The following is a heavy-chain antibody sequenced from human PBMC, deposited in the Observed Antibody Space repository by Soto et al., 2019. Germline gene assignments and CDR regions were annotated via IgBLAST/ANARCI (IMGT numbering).Heavy chain of an antibody. CDR3: ARGNHYYGMDV. V-gene: IGHV4-34*01. CDR2: ISHSGAT. Sequence: XESLSLNCAVYGGSFTDYYWTWIRQPPGKGLEWIGEISHSGATNYNPSLKSRVTISEDTSKNQVSLKVTSVTAADTAVFYCARGNHYYGMDVWGQGTTVTVSS. J-gene: IGHJ6*02. CDR1: GGSFTDYY.